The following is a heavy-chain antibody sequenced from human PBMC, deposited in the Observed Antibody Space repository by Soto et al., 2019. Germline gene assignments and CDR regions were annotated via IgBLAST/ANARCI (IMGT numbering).Heavy chain of an antibody. CDR1: GGSISSSSYY. CDR3: ARPLRGGGGDGHRPIDY. D-gene: IGHD2-21*02. Sequence: PSETLSLTCAVAGGSISSSSYYWGWIRQPPGKGLEWIGSIYYSGSTYYNPSLKSRVTISVDTSKNQFSLKLSSVTAADTAVYYCARPLRGGGGDGHRPIDYWGQGTLVTVSS. CDR2: IYYSGST. V-gene: IGHV4-39*01. J-gene: IGHJ4*02.